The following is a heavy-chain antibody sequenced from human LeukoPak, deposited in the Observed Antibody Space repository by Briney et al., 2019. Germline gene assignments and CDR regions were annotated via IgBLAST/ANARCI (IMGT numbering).Heavy chain of an antibody. CDR1: GGSISSGSYY. Sequence: SETLSLTCTVSGGSISSGSYYWSWIRQPAGKGLEWIGRIYTSGSTNYNPSLKSRVTISVDTSKNHFSLKLSSVTAADTAVYYCARQRQWLPNWFDPWGQGTLVTVSS. J-gene: IGHJ5*02. D-gene: IGHD6-19*01. CDR2: IYTSGST. CDR3: ARQRQWLPNWFDP. V-gene: IGHV4-61*02.